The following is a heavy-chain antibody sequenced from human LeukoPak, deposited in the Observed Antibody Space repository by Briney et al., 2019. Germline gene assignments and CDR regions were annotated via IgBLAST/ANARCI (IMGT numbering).Heavy chain of an antibody. CDR2: IKQDGSEK. D-gene: IGHD6-19*01. V-gene: IGHV3-7*01. J-gene: IGHJ6*03. CDR3: ARAGSGWYDYYYYMDV. CDR1: GFTFSSYW. Sequence: GGSLRLSCAASGFTFSSYWMSWVRQAPGKGLKLVANIKQDGSEKYYVDSVKGRFTISRDNAKNSPYLQLNSLRAEDTAVYFCARAGSGWYDYYYYMDVWGKGTTVTVSS.